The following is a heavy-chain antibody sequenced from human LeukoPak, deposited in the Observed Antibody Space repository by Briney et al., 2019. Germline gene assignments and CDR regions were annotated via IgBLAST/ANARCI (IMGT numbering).Heavy chain of an antibody. D-gene: IGHD1-1*01. CDR2: ISSRSSYI. V-gene: IGHV3-21*01. CDR1: GFTFSSYS. CDR3: AGPRGNWYIFDY. J-gene: IGHJ4*02. Sequence: PGGSLRLSCAASGFTFSSYSMNWVHQAPGKGLEWVSSISSRSSYIYYADSLKGRFTISRDNAKKSLYLQMNSLRAEDTAVYYCAGPRGNWYIFDYWGQGTLVTVSS.